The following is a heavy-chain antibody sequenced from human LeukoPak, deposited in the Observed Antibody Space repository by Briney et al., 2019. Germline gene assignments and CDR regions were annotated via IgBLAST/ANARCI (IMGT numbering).Heavy chain of an antibody. CDR2: TNHSGST. D-gene: IGHD6-6*01. Sequence: SETLSLTCAVYGGSFSGYYWSWIRQPPGKGLEWIGETNHSGSTNYNPSLKSRVTISVDTSKNQFSLKLSSVTAADAAVYYCARGDSSSSGLGMDVWGQGTTVTVSS. J-gene: IGHJ6*02. CDR1: GGSFSGYY. V-gene: IGHV4-34*01. CDR3: ARGDSSSSGLGMDV.